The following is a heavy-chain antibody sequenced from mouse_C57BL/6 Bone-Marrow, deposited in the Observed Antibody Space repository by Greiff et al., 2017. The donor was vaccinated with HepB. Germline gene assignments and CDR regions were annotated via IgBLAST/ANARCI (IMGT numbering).Heavy chain of an antibody. CDR2: IRNKANNHAT. D-gene: IGHD2-1*01. J-gene: IGHJ2*01. CDR3: TRYYGNSYFDY. V-gene: IGHV6-6*01. Sequence: EVQGVESGGGLVQPGGSMKLSCAASGFTFSDAWMDWVRQSPEKGLEWVAEIRNKANNHATYYAESVKGRFTISRDDSKSSVYLQMNSLRAEDTGIYYCTRYYGNSYFDYWGQGTTLTVSS. CDR1: GFTFSDAW.